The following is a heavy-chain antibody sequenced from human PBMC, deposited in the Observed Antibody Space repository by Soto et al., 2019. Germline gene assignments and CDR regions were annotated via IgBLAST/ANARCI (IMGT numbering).Heavy chain of an antibody. CDR1: GYTLTELS. CDR3: ATVRHSYYDFWSGYPGMDV. D-gene: IGHD3-3*01. V-gene: IGHV1-24*01. CDR2: FDPEDGET. J-gene: IGHJ6*04. Sequence: ASVKVSCKVSGYTLTELSMHWVRQAPGKGLEWMGGFDPEDGETIYAQKFQGRVTMTEDTSTDTAYMELSSLRFEDTAVYYCATVRHSYYDFWSGYPGMDVWGKGTTVTVFS.